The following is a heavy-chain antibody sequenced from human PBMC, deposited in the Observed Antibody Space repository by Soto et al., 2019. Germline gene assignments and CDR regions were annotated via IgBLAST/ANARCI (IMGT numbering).Heavy chain of an antibody. J-gene: IGHJ4*02. D-gene: IGHD3-3*01. Sequence: SETLSLTCNVSGSSISSAYYWGWVRQPPGRGLEWIGSVFHRGTTYYNPSLMSRVTISLDTSKNQFSLKLSSVTAADTAVYYCASDFWTGYPLFDYWGKGALGTASS. CDR3: ASDFWTGYPLFDY. CDR2: VFHRGTT. V-gene: IGHV4-38-2*02. CDR1: GSSISSAYY.